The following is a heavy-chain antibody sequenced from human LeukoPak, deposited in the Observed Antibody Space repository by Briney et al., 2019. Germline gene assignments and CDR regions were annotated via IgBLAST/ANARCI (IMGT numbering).Heavy chain of an antibody. Sequence: GGSLRLSCAASGFTFSSYWMDWVRQAPGKGLVWVSRINSDGSSTSYADSVKGRFTISRDNAKNTLYLQMNSLRAEDTAVYYCASPGEGKAAVFWGQGTLVTVSS. J-gene: IGHJ4*02. V-gene: IGHV3-74*01. CDR3: ASPGEGKAAVF. CDR1: GFTFSSYW. D-gene: IGHD6-13*01. CDR2: INSDGSST.